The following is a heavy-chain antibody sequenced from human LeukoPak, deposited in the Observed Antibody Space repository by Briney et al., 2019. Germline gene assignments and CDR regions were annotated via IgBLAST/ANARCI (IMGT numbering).Heavy chain of an antibody. D-gene: IGHD3-3*01. CDR3: ASETVEWLYAFDI. CDR2: IYYSGST. CDR1: GGSISSGDYY. V-gene: IGHV4-30-4*01. J-gene: IGHJ3*02. Sequence: PSETLSLTCTVSGGSISSGDYYWSWIRQPPGQGLEWIGYIYYSGSTYYNPSLKSRVTISVDTSKNQFSLKLSSVTAADTAVYYCASETVEWLYAFDIWGQGTMVTVSS.